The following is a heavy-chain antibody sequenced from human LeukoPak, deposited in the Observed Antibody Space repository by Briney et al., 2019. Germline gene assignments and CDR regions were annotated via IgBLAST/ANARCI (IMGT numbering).Heavy chain of an antibody. CDR3: ARSRSGSGYYAMDV. J-gene: IGHJ6*02. D-gene: IGHD3-10*01. CDR1: GYTFNTFG. V-gene: IGHV1-18*01. CDR2: ISAYNGNT. Sequence: GASVKVSCKASGYTFNTFGISWVRQAPGQGLEWMGWISAYNGNTNYAQKVQVRVTMTTDTSTSTAYMELRSLTPDDTAVYYCARSRSGSGYYAMDVWGQGTTVTVSS.